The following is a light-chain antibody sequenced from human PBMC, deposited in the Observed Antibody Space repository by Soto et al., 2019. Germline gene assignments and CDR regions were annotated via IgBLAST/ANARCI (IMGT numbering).Light chain of an antibody. CDR2: DAS. CDR3: QQCYNWPQWT. Sequence: EIVLTQSPATLSLSPGERATLSCSASQSVGTFFAWYQQKPGQAPRLLIYDASIRATGIPARFSVSGSGTDFTLTISSLEPEDFAVYYCQQCYNWPQWTFGQGTKVDIK. V-gene: IGKV3-11*01. J-gene: IGKJ1*01. CDR1: QSVGTF.